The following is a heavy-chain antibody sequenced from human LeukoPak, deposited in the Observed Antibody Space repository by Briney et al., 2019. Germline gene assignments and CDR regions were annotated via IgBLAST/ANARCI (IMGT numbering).Heavy chain of an antibody. CDR1: GGTFSSYA. V-gene: IGHV1-8*03. Sequence: ASVKVSCKASGGTFSSYAINWVRQATGQGLEWMGWMNPNSGNTGYAQKFQGRVTITRNTSISTAYMELSSLRSEDTAVYYCARGRYGEFDYWGQGTLVTVSS. CDR3: ARGRYGEFDY. D-gene: IGHD3-10*01. CDR2: MNPNSGNT. J-gene: IGHJ4*02.